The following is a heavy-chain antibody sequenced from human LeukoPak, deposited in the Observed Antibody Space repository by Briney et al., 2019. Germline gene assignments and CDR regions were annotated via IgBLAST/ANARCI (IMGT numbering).Heavy chain of an antibody. V-gene: IGHV3-20*04. D-gene: IGHD2-2*01. CDR2: INWDGGAT. Sequence: GGSLRLSCEASGISSDDYGMSWVRQAPGKGLEWVSGINWDGGATSYADSVKGRFTISRDNANNFLYLQMNSLRAEDTAFYYCARDLGSTWYSLAYWGQGTLVTVSS. J-gene: IGHJ4*02. CDR1: GISSDDYG. CDR3: ARDLGSTWYSLAY.